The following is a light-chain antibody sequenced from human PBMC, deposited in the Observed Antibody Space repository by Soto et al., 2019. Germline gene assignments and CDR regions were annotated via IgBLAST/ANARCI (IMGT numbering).Light chain of an antibody. CDR1: QGMSNY. V-gene: IGKV1-27*01. CDR2: AAS. Sequence: DIQMTQSPSSLSASVGDRVTVTCRASQGMSNYLAWYQQKPGKVPRLLIYAASTLQSGVPSRFSGSGSGTDFTLTIGSLQPEDVATYYCQKYNNALFTFGPGTTVDIK. J-gene: IGKJ3*01. CDR3: QKYNNALFT.